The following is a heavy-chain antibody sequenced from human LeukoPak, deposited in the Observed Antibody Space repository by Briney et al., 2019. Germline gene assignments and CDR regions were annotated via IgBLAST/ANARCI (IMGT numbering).Heavy chain of an antibody. CDR3: ARSSRSSWFYYFDH. D-gene: IGHD6-6*01. V-gene: IGHV3-23*01. CDR1: GFTFSSYA. CDR2: ISGSGGST. Sequence: GGSLRLSCAASGFTFSSYAMSWVRQAPGKGLEWVSAISGSGGSTYYADSVKGRFTISRDNSKNTLYLQMNSLRAEDTAVYYCARSSRSSWFYYFDHWGQGTLVTVSS. J-gene: IGHJ4*02.